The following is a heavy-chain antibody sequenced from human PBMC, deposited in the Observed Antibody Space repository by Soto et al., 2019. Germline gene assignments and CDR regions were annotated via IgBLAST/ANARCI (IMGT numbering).Heavy chain of an antibody. D-gene: IGHD2-2*01. CDR2: IYPGDSDT. Sequence: GESLKISCKGSGYSFTSYWIGWVRQMPGKGLEWMGIIYPGDSDTRYSPSFQGQVTISADKSISTAYLQWSSLKASDTAMYYCARSHALGYCSSTSCYSEYYYGMDVWGQGTTVTVSS. V-gene: IGHV5-51*01. CDR3: ARSHALGYCSSTSCYSEYYYGMDV. CDR1: GYSFTSYW. J-gene: IGHJ6*02.